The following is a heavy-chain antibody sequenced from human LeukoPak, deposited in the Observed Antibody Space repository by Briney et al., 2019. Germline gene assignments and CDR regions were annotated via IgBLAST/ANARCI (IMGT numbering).Heavy chain of an antibody. CDR3: ASLYDSSGYFYFDY. J-gene: IGHJ4*02. Sequence: PGGSLRLSCAASGFTFRSYAMHWVRQAPGKGLEWVAVISYDGSNKYYADSVKGRFTISRDNSKNTLYLQMNSLRAEDTAVYYCASLYDSSGYFYFDYWGQGTLVTVSS. CDR1: GFTFRSYA. CDR2: ISYDGSNK. V-gene: IGHV3-30-3*01. D-gene: IGHD3-22*01.